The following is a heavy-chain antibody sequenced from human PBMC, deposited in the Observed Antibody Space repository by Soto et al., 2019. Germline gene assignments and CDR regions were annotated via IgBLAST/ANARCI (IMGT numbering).Heavy chain of an antibody. V-gene: IGHV3-33*01. CDR1: GFTFSNYG. CDR3: ARGGPIYFDY. Sequence: QVQLVESGGGVVQPGRSLRLSCTSSGFTFSNYGMHWVRQAPGKGLEWVAFIWYDGTNKYYADSVKGRFTISRDNSKNTRYLQMNSLRAEDTAVYYCARGGPIYFDYWGQGTLVTGSS. J-gene: IGHJ4*02. CDR2: IWYDGTNK.